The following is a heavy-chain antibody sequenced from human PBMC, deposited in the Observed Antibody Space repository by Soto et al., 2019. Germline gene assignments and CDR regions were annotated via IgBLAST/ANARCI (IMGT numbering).Heavy chain of an antibody. J-gene: IGHJ4*02. CDR3: ARDLNWAIDY. CDR2: VVPIFGTS. V-gene: IGHV1-69*01. CDR1: GGTFGRNT. D-gene: IGHD3-16*01. Sequence: QVHLVQSAAEVKKPGSSVRVSCTTSGGTFGRNTIAWIRQAPEQGLEWMGHVVPIFGTSNYAQKFRGRLTITGDESTTTAYMELSSLTSEDTAVYYCARDLNWAIDYWGQGSLVIVSS.